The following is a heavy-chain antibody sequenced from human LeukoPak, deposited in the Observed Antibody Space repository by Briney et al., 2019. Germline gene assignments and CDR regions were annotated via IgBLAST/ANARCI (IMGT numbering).Heavy chain of an antibody. CDR3: ARDLSPVVRASPMGY. Sequence: WGSLRLSCAASGFTFTNYGMHWVRQAPGKGLEWVALITYDGYYKYYSDSVKGRFTISSDTSKNTLYLQMNSLRAEDTAVYYCARDLSPVVRASPMGYWGQGTPVTVSS. D-gene: IGHD3-10*01. CDR1: GFTFTNYG. V-gene: IGHV3-30*03. CDR2: ITYDGYYK. J-gene: IGHJ4*02.